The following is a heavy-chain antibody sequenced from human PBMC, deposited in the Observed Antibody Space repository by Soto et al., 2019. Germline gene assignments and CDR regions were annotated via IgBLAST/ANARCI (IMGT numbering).Heavy chain of an antibody. CDR1: GGTFSSYA. CDR3: ARVDYYDSSGYDY. V-gene: IGHV1-69*01. CDR2: IIPIFGTA. D-gene: IGHD3-22*01. J-gene: IGHJ4*02. Sequence: VQSGAEVKKPGSSVKVSCXASGGTFSSYAISWVXXXXXXGXEWMDGIIPIFGTANYAQKFQGRVTITADESTSTAYMELSSLRSEDTAVYYCARVDYYDSSGYDYWGQGTLVTVSS.